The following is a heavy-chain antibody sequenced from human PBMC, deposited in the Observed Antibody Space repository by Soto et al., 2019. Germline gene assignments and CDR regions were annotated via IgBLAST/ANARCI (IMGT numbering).Heavy chain of an antibody. CDR1: GFTFINYV. CDR3: AKEDVGGYYYSGL. CDR2: ISNSGGGT. D-gene: IGHD1-26*01. J-gene: IGHJ4*02. Sequence: GGSLILSCSASGFTFINYVMSWVSQTPGKGLEWVSSISNSGGGTYYADSVRGRFTISRDNSKNTLYLQMNSLRAEDTAVYYCAKEDVGGYYYSGLWGRGTLVTVPQ. V-gene: IGHV3-23*01.